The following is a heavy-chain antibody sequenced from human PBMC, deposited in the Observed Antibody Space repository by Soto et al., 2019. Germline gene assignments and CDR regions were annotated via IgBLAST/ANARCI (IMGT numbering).Heavy chain of an antibody. CDR1: GFTFSSYA. CDR2: ISGSGGST. Sequence: GGSLRLSCAASGFTFSSYAMSWVRQAPGKGLESVSAISGSGGSTYYADSVKGRFTISRDNSKNTLYLQMNSLRAEDTAVYYCASSGARNYYDSPSFFDPWGQGTMVTVYS. D-gene: IGHD3-22*01. J-gene: IGHJ5*02. V-gene: IGHV3-23*01. CDR3: ASSGARNYYDSPSFFDP.